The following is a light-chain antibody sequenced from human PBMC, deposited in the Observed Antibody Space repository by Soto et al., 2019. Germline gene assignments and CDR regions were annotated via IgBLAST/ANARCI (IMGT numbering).Light chain of an antibody. CDR1: SSNIGVNT. CDR2: SNN. V-gene: IGLV1-44*01. J-gene: IGLJ2*01. CDR3: ASWDDSLNGVV. Sequence: QSVVTQPPSASGTPGQGVTISCSGSSSNIGVNTVNWYQQLPGTAPKLLIYSNNLRPSEVPDRFSGSKSGTSASLAISGLQSGDEADYHCASWDDSLNGVVFGGGTKLTVL.